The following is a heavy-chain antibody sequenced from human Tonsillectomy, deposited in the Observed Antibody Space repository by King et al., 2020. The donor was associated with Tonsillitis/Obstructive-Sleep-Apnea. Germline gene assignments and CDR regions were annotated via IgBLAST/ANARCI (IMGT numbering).Heavy chain of an antibody. D-gene: IGHD5-24*01. CDR1: GFTFSSYA. Sequence: VQLVESGGGVVQPGRSLRLSCAASGFTFSSYAMHWVRQAPGKGLEWVAVISYDGSNKYYADSVKGRFTISRDNSKNTLYLQMNSLRAEDTAVYYCARGYKYAFDIWGQGTMVTVSS. V-gene: IGHV3-30*04. CDR2: ISYDGSNK. CDR3: ARGYKYAFDI. J-gene: IGHJ3*02.